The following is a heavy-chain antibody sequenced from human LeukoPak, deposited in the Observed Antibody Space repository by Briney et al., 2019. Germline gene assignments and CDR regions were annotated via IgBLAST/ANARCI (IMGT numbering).Heavy chain of an antibody. CDR2: IYTSGST. Sequence: SETLSLTCTVSGGSISSGSYYWSWIRQPAGKGLEWIGRIYTSGSTNYNPSLKSRVTISVDTSKNQFSLKLSSVTAADTAVYYCAREVRKAAAGPNWFDPWGQGTLVTVSS. J-gene: IGHJ5*02. CDR3: AREVRKAAAGPNWFDP. D-gene: IGHD6-13*01. V-gene: IGHV4-61*02. CDR1: GGSISSGSYY.